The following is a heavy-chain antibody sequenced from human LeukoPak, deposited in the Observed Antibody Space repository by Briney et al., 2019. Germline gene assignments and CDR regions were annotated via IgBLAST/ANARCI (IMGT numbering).Heavy chain of an antibody. J-gene: IGHJ4*02. Sequence: TGGSLRLSCAASGFTFSTYAMNWVRQAPGKGLEWVSVISGSGGGTYYADSVKGRFTISRDNSKNTLYLQMNSLRAEDTAVYYCASQIAVTAYFDYWGQGTLVTASS. V-gene: IGHV3-23*01. D-gene: IGHD6-19*01. CDR2: ISGSGGGT. CDR1: GFTFSTYA. CDR3: ASQIAVTAYFDY.